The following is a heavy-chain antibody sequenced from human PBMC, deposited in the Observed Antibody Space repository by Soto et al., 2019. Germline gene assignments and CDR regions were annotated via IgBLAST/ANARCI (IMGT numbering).Heavy chain of an antibody. Sequence: SETLSLTCTVSGGSISSGDYYWSWIRQPPGKGLEWIGYIYYSGGTYYNPSLKSRVTISVDTSKNQFSLKLSSVTAADTAVYYCARDCSSTSCYGMDVWGQGTTVTVSS. CDR2: IYYSGGT. CDR3: ARDCSSTSCYGMDV. J-gene: IGHJ6*02. V-gene: IGHV4-30-4*01. D-gene: IGHD2-2*01. CDR1: GGSISSGDYY.